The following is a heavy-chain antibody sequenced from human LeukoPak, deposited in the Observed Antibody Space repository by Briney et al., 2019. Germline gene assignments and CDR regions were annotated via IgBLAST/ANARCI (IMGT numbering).Heavy chain of an antibody. CDR2: FHHSGTT. CDR1: SDSLSINNY. V-gene: IGHV4-4*02. Sequence: SGTLSLTCTVSSDSLSINNYWTWARRPQGKGLEWIGEFHHSGTTNYNPSLGSRVTLSVDKSNRQFFLNLTSVTAADTAVYFCATKDVGRGSWPHLYSWGQGTLVT. CDR3: ATKDVGRGSWPHLYS. D-gene: IGHD1-26*01. J-gene: IGHJ4*02.